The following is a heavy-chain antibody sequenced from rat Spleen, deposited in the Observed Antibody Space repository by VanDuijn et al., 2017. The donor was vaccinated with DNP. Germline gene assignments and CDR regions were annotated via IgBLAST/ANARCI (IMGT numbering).Heavy chain of an antibody. CDR3: ARRGPMGGPFDY. CDR1: GFTFSNYY. Sequence: EVQLVESGGGLVQPGRSLKLSCAASGFTFSNYYMAWVRQAPKKGLEWVATISTSGSRTYYPDSVKGRFTISRDNAKSSLYLQMNSLKSEDTATYYCARRGPMGGPFDYWGQGVMVTVSS. J-gene: IGHJ2*01. D-gene: IGHD1-7*01. V-gene: IGHV5-25*01. CDR2: ISTSGSRT.